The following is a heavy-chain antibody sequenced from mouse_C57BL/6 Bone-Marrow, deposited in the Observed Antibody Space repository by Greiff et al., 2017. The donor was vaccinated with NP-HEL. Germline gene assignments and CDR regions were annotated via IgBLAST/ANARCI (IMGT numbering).Heavy chain of an antibody. D-gene: IGHD1-1*01. CDR3: TTGLRYFDY. Sequence: VQLQQSGAELVRPGASVKLSRTASGFNIKDDYMHWVKQRPEQGLEWIGWIDPENGDTEYASKFQGKATITADKSSNTAYLQLSSLTSEDTAVYYCTTGLRYFDYWGQGTTLTVSS. CDR2: IDPENGDT. J-gene: IGHJ2*01. V-gene: IGHV14-4*01. CDR1: GFNIKDDY.